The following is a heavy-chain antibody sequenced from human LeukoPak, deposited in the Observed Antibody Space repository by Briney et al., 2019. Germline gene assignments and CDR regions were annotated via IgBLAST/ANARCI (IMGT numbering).Heavy chain of an antibody. J-gene: IGHJ4*02. CDR3: ARVTGRYFDY. Sequence: ASETLSLTCTVSGGSISSSSYYWGWIRQPPGKGLEWIGSIYYSGSTYYNPSLKSRVTISVDTSKNQFSLKLSSVTAADTAVYYCARVTGRYFDYWGQGTLVTVSS. CDR2: IYYSGST. V-gene: IGHV4-39*07. CDR1: GGSISSSSYY. D-gene: IGHD1-1*01.